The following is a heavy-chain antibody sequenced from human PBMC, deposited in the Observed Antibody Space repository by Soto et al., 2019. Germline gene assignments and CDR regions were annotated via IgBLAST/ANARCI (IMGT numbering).Heavy chain of an antibody. CDR2: ISGSGGST. CDR1: GFTFSSYA. V-gene: IGHV3-23*01. D-gene: IGHD6-19*01. CDR3: AKNDIAVAALLRVFDY. J-gene: IGHJ4*02. Sequence: PGGSLRLSCAASGFTFSSYAMGWVRQAPGKGLEWVSAISGSGGSTYYADSVKGRFTISRDNSKNTLYLQMNSLRAEDTAVYYCAKNDIAVAALLRVFDYWGQGTLVTVSS.